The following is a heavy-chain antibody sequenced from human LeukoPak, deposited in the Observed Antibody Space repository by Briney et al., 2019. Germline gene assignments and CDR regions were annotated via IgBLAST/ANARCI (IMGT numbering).Heavy chain of an antibody. D-gene: IGHD1-1*01. CDR1: GGSLSGYY. Sequence: PSGTLSLTCAVYGGSLSGYYWRWIRQPPGKGLEWIGYVDHTGSTNFNPSLNGRVSISRDTTKNLFSLRLRSVTAADTAVYFCARGRVSSSTWYSTYYYYFYMDVWGKGTTVTVSS. CDR3: ARGRVSSSTWYSTYYYYFYMDV. V-gene: IGHV4-59*01. CDR2: VDHTGST. J-gene: IGHJ6*03.